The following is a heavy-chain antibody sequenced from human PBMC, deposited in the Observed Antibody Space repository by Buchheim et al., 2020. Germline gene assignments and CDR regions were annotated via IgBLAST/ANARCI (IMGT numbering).Heavy chain of an antibody. CDR1: EYTFTNFW. J-gene: IGHJ4*02. CDR3: ARLGYCSGGSCFPGNIFDF. Sequence: EVQLLQSGAEVKKPGESLKISCKGSEYTFTNFWIGWVRQMPGKGLELMGIIYPGDSDTRYSPSFQGQVILSADNSIITASLQWSSLKASDTAIYYCARLGYCSGGSCFPGNIFDFWGQGTL. D-gene: IGHD2-15*01. V-gene: IGHV5-51*01. CDR2: IYPGDSDT.